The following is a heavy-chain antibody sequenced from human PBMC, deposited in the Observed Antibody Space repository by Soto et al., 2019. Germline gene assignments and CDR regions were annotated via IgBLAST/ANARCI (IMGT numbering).Heavy chain of an antibody. V-gene: IGHV1-2*02. CDR1: GYTFTGYY. CDR2: INPNSCGT. J-gene: IGHJ6*02. Sequence: VASVKVSCKASGYTFTGYYMHWVRQAPGQGLEWMGWINPNSCGTNYAQKFQGRVTMTRDTSISTAYMELSRLRSDDTAVYYCAREDMGVRFLEWLSADGMDVWGQGTTVTVSS. CDR3: AREDMGVRFLEWLSADGMDV. D-gene: IGHD3-3*01.